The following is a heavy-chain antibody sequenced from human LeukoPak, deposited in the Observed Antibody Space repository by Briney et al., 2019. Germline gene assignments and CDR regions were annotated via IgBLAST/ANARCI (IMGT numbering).Heavy chain of an antibody. CDR2: ISGSGGST. CDR3: ACYSSGWYRSGYDY. V-gene: IGHV3-23*01. J-gene: IGHJ4*02. Sequence: GGSLRLSCAASGFTFSSYAMSWVRQAPGKGLEWISAISGSGGSTYYADSVKGRFTISRDNSKNTLYLQMNSLRAEDTAVYYCACYSSGWYRSGYDYWGQGTLVTVSS. CDR1: GFTFSSYA. D-gene: IGHD6-19*01.